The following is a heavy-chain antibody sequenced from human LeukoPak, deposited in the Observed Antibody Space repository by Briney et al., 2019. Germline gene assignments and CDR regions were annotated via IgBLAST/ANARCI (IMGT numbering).Heavy chain of an antibody. CDR2: IYYSGST. CDR3: ARRLSGSYGQFDY. Sequence: SETLSLTCAVYGGSFSGYYWSWIRQPPGKGLEWIGYIYYSGSTNYNPSLKSRVTISVDTSKNQISLKLTSVTAADTAVYYCARRLSGSYGQFDYWGQGTLVTVSS. D-gene: IGHD1-26*01. CDR1: GGSFSGYY. J-gene: IGHJ4*02. V-gene: IGHV4-59*01.